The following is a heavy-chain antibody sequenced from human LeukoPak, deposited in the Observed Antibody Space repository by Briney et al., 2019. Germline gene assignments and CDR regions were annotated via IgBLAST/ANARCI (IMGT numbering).Heavy chain of an antibody. CDR2: IYHSGST. Sequence: SETLSLSCTVSGGSISSGDYYRSWIRQPPGKGLEGMGYIYHSGSTYYNPSLKSRVTISVDTSKYQFSLKLSSVTAADTAFFFKQKTAYDILTGYGFIDYWGQGTLVTVSS. CDR1: GGSISSGDYY. D-gene: IGHD3-9*01. V-gene: IGHV4-30-4*01. CDR3: QKTAYDILTGYGFIDY. J-gene: IGHJ4*02.